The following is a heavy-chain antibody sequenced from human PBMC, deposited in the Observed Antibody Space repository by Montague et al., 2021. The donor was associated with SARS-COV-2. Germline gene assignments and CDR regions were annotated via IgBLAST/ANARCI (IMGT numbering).Heavy chain of an antibody. CDR3: ARTLHDILTGYYSFDY. CDR1: GFSLSTSGMC. CDR2: IDWDDDK. Sequence: PALVKPTQTLTLTCTFSGFSLSTSGMCVSWIRQPPGKALEWLALIDWDDDKYYSTSLKTRLTISKDTSKNQVVLTMTNMDPADTATYYCARTLHDILTGYYSFDYWGQGTLVTVSS. D-gene: IGHD3-9*01. J-gene: IGHJ4*02. V-gene: IGHV2-70*01.